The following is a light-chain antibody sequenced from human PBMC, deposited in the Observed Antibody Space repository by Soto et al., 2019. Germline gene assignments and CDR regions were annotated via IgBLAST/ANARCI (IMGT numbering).Light chain of an antibody. CDR1: QDISNY. CDR3: QQCDNLPPGT. CDR2: DAS. V-gene: IGKV1-33*01. J-gene: IGKJ2*01. Sequence: IQMTQSPSSLSASVGDRVTITYQASQDISNYLNWYQQKPGKAPKFVIYDASNLETGVPSRFSGSGSGADFTFAISSLQPEDVATYYCQQCDNLPPGTFGQGTKLEIK.